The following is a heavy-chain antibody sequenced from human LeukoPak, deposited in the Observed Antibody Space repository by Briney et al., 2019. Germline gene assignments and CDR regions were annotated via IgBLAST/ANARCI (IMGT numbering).Heavy chain of an antibody. D-gene: IGHD4-23*01. Sequence: GASVKVSCKESGYTFTSYYMHWVRQAPGQGLEWMGIINPSGGSTSYAQKFQGRVTMTRDTSTSTVYMELSSLRSEDTAVYYCARDPLYGGNSDGFDYWGQGTLVTVSS. CDR2: INPSGGST. J-gene: IGHJ4*02. CDR1: GYTFTSYY. CDR3: ARDPLYGGNSDGFDY. V-gene: IGHV1-46*01.